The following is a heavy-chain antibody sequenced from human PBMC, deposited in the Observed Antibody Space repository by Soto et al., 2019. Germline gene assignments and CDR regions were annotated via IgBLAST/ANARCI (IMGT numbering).Heavy chain of an antibody. V-gene: IGHV4-61*01. J-gene: IGHJ4*02. CDR3: ARDTIFGVLGSFDY. CDR2: IHYSGST. Sequence: PSETLSLTCTVSGGSFSTGNYYWSWIRQPPGKGLEWIGYIHYSGSTIYNPSLTSRDTITVDTSKNQISLSLSSVTAEDTAVYYYARDTIFGVLGSFDYWGLGTLVTVSS. CDR1: GGSFSTGNYY. D-gene: IGHD3-3*01.